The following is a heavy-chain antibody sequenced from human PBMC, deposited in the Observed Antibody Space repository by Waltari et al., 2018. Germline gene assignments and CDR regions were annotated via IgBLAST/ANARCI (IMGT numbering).Heavy chain of an antibody. CDR1: GGSFSGYY. CDR3: ARGGLWWQHIDY. D-gene: IGHD2-21*01. V-gene: IGHV4-34*01. Sequence: QVQLQQWGAGLLKPSETLSLTCAVYGGSFSGYYWSWIRQPPGKGLEWIGEINHRGSTNYNPSLKSRVTISVDTSKNQFSLKLSSVTAADTAVYYCARGGLWWQHIDYWGQGTLVTVSS. J-gene: IGHJ4*02. CDR2: INHRGST.